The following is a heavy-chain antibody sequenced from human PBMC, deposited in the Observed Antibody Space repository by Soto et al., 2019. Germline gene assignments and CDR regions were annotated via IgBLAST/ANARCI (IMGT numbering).Heavy chain of an antibody. CDR2: IYYSGST. CDR1: VGSISPYY. V-gene: IGHV4-59*01. D-gene: IGHD4-17*01. CDR3: ARLYGDYVIIEY. Sequence: SETLSLTCTFSVGSISPYYWSWIRHPPGKGLEWIGHIYYSGSTKYNPSLKSRVTISVDTSKNQFSLKLRYVTAADTAVYYCARLYGDYVIIEYWGQGTLVNVSS. J-gene: IGHJ4*02.